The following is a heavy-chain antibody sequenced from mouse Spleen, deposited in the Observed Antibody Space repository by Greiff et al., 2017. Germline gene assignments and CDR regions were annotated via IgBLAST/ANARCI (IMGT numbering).Heavy chain of an antibody. CDR3: ARYYYGSSAVYFDY. J-gene: IGHJ2*01. Sequence: EVKLVESGGGLVKPGGSLKLSCAASGFTFSSYAMSWVRQTPEKRLEWVATISDGGSYTYYPDNVKGRFTISRDNAKNNLYLQMSHLKSEDTAMYYCARYYYGSSAVYFDYWGQGTTLTVSS. D-gene: IGHD1-1*01. V-gene: IGHV5-4*03. CDR1: GFTFSSYA. CDR2: ISDGGSYT.